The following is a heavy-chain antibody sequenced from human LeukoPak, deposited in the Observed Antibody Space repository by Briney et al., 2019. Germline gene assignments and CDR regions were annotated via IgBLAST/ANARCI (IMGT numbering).Heavy chain of an antibody. D-gene: IGHD3-22*01. CDR2: ISYDGSNK. CDR3: ARDQFGDYYDSSGPDY. J-gene: IGHJ4*02. V-gene: IGHV3-30-3*01. Sequence: GGSLRLSCAASGFTFSSYAMHWVRQAPGKGLEWVAVISYDGSNKYYADSVKGRFTISRDNSKNTLYLQMNSLRAEDTAVYYFARDQFGDYYDSSGPDYWGQGTLVTVSS. CDR1: GFTFSSYA.